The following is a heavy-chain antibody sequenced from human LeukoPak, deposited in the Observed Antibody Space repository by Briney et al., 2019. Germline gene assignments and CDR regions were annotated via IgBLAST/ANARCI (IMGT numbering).Heavy chain of an antibody. Sequence: ASVKVSCKASGYTFTGYYMHWVRQAPGQGLEWMGWINPNSGGTNYAQKFQGRVTMTRDTSISTAYMELSRLRSEDTAVYYCARGGGLKGTSGYSPSGYFDYWGQGTLVTVSS. V-gene: IGHV1-2*02. CDR1: GYTFTGYY. CDR3: ARGGGLKGTSGYSPSGYFDY. J-gene: IGHJ4*02. CDR2: INPNSGGT. D-gene: IGHD3-22*01.